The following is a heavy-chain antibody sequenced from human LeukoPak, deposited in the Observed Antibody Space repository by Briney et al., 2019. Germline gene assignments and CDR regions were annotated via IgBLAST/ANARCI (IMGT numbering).Heavy chain of an antibody. D-gene: IGHD2-15*01. CDR1: GFSFSSYG. V-gene: IGHV3-30*02. Sequence: PGGSLRLSCGASGFSFSSYGMNWVRQAPGKELEWVAFIRYDGSNKYYADSVKGRFTISRDDSKNTLYLQMNSLRPEDTAVYYCAKDHRYCSGGSCYGADYWGQGTLVTVSS. CDR2: IRYDGSNK. CDR3: AKDHRYCSGGSCYGADY. J-gene: IGHJ4*02.